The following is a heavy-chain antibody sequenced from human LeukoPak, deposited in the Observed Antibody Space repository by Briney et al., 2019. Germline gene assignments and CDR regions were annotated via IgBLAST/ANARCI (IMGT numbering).Heavy chain of an antibody. J-gene: IGHJ4*02. Sequence: GGSLRLSCAASGFTFSSYAMNWVRQAPGKGLEWVSYISSSGSTIYYADSVKGRFTISRDNAKNSLYLQMNSLRAEDTAVYYCARDLDGYVDYWGQGTLVTVSS. CDR3: ARDLDGYVDY. CDR1: GFTFSSYA. V-gene: IGHV3-48*03. CDR2: ISSSGSTI. D-gene: IGHD5-24*01.